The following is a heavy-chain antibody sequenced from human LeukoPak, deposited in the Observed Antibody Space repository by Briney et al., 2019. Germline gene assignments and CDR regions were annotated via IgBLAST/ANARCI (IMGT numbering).Heavy chain of an antibody. CDR2: ISAYNGNT. D-gene: IGHD3-3*01. Sequence: ASVKVSCKASGYTFTSYGISWVRQAPGQGLEWMGWISAYNGNTNYAQKLQGRVTMTTDTSTSTAYMELKSLRSDDTAMYYCARDREGKALRFLEWLLEPNYFDPWGQGTLVTVSS. J-gene: IGHJ5*02. V-gene: IGHV1-18*01. CDR1: GYTFTSYG. CDR3: ARDREGKALRFLEWLLEPNYFDP.